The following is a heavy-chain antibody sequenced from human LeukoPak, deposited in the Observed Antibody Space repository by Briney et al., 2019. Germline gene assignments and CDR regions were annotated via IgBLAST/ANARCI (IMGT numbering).Heavy chain of an antibody. CDR3: ARGHVSGGGLYYFNS. D-gene: IGHD3-10*01. Sequence: GASVKVSCKASGYIFTSLDINWVRQAPGQGLEWMGWMNPNNGKTAHAQKFQGRVTITRNTAITTAYMELSSLRSDDTAVYYCARGHVSGGGLYYFNSWGQGTLVTVSS. J-gene: IGHJ4*02. CDR1: GYIFTSLD. CDR2: MNPNNGKT. V-gene: IGHV1-8*03.